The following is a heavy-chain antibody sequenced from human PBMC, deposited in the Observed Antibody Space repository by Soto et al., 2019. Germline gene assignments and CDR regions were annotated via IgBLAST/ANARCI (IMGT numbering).Heavy chain of an antibody. Sequence: SETLSLTCTVSGGSVSSGSYYWSWIRQPPGKGLEWIGYIYYSGSTNYNPSLKSRVTISVDTSKNQFSLKLSSVTAADTAVYYCATGARSSAYSKWGQGTLVTVSS. J-gene: IGHJ4*02. V-gene: IGHV4-61*01. CDR3: ATGARSSAYSK. CDR1: GGSVSSGSYY. D-gene: IGHD3-22*01. CDR2: IYYSGST.